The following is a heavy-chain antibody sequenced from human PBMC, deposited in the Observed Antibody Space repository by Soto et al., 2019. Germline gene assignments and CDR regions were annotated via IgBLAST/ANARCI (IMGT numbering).Heavy chain of an antibody. D-gene: IGHD6-13*01. CDR3: AKWGQGPASGPNFDF. Sequence: QVQLVQSGAEVKKPGASVKVSCKTSGYTFTNYDINWVRQAPGQGLEWMGWMNPNSGNTGYAQQFQGRVSMTNNTAISTAYMELSGLRSEDSGMYFCAKWGQGPASGPNFDFWGQGTLVTVSS. CDR2: MNPNSGNT. V-gene: IGHV1-8*01. J-gene: IGHJ4*02. CDR1: GYTFTNYD.